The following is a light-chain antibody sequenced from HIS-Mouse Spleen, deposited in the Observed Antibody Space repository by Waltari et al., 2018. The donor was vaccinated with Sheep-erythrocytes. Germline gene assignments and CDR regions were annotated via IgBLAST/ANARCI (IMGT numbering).Light chain of an antibody. V-gene: IGLV2-23*01. Sequence: QSALTQPRSVSGSPGQSITISCTGTSSDVGSYNLVSWYQQHPGKAPKLMISDGSKRPSGVSNRFSCSKSGNTASLTISGLQAEDEADYYCCSYAGSSTPWVFGGGTKLTVL. CDR2: DGS. J-gene: IGLJ3*02. CDR1: SSDVGSYNL. CDR3: CSYAGSSTPWV.